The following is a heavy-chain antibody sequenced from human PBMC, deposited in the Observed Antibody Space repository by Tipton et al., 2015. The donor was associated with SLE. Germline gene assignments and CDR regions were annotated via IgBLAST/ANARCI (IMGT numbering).Heavy chain of an antibody. CDR3: ARDEYRYDTTGYHLLGHFDF. V-gene: IGHV4-59*11. Sequence: TLSLTCTVSGGSISSHQWSWIRQSPRKGLEWIGYIYDRETTNYNPSLMSRVLVSMDTSKNQFSLNLSSVTAADTAVYYCARDEYRYDTTGYHLLGHFDFWGQGTLVTVSS. D-gene: IGHD3-22*01. CDR2: IYDRETT. J-gene: IGHJ4*02. CDR1: GGSISSHQ.